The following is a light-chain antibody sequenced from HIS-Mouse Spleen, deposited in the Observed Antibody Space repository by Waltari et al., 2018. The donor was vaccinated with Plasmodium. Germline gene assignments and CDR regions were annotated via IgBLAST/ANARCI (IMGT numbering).Light chain of an antibody. CDR1: QSVSSSY. CDR2: GAS. Sequence: EIVLTQSPSTLSLSPGERATLSCRDSQSVSSSYLAWYQQKPGKVPRLLIYGASSRATGIPDRFSGSGSGTDFTLTISRLEPEDFAVYYCQQYGSAGTFGQGTKVEIK. CDR3: QQYGSAGT. J-gene: IGKJ1*01. V-gene: IGKV3-20*01.